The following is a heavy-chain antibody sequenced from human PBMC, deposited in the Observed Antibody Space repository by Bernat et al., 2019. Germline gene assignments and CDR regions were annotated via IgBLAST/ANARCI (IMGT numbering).Heavy chain of an antibody. V-gene: IGHV4-39*01. CDR2: MYYSGDT. CDR3: ASWDRSSGYYRFDS. CDR1: GGSISSSSYY. Sequence: QLQLQESGPGLVKHSETLSLTCTVSGGSISSSSYYWGWIRQPPGKGLEWIGTMYYSGDTNYNPSLKSRVTISVDTSKNQFSLKLSSVTAADTAVYYCASWDRSSGYYRFDSWGQGTLVTVSS. D-gene: IGHD3-22*01. J-gene: IGHJ4*02.